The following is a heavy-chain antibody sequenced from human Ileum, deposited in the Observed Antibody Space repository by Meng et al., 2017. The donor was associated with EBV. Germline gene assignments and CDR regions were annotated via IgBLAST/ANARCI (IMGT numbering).Heavy chain of an antibody. CDR2: TSHSGST. CDR1: GGSISMSDW. D-gene: IGHD3-22*01. CDR3: ASSDYYRSDY. V-gene: IGHV4-4*02. J-gene: IGHJ4*02. Sequence: RLQESGPGLVKPSETLSRACAVSGGSISMSDWGSWVRQHPGKGLEWIGETSHSGSTNYSPSLKSRVTISLDKSKNQLSLKLNSVTAADTAVYYCASSDYYRSDYWGQGTLVTVSS.